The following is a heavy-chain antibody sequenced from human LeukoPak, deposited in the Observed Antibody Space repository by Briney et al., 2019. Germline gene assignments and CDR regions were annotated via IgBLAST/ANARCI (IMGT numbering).Heavy chain of an antibody. V-gene: IGHV5-51*01. Sequence: GESLKISCKGSGYSFTSYWIGWVRQMPGKGLEWMGIIYPGDSDTRYSPSFQGQVTISADKSISTAYLQWSSLKASDTAMYYCARSYYGSGSPAPYYYYGMDVWGQGTTVTVSS. D-gene: IGHD3-10*01. CDR3: ARSYYGSGSPAPYYYYGMDV. CDR2: IYPGDSDT. J-gene: IGHJ6*02. CDR1: GYSFTSYW.